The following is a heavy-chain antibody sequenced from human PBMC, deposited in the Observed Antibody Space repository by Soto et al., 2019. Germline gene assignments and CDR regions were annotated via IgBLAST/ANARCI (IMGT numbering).Heavy chain of an antibody. Sequence: EVQLVDFGGGLVQPGGSLSLSCAASGFTFSTSWMAWVRQAPGKGLEWVANSKEDGSEDYYMESVKGRFTISRDNAKNSLYRQMNSQISEDTAVYYCARSLGWRDGFDMWGQGTMVTVSP. CDR3: ARSLGWRDGFDM. D-gene: IGHD6-19*01. J-gene: IGHJ3*02. CDR2: SKEDGSED. V-gene: IGHV3-7*01. CDR1: GFTFSTSW.